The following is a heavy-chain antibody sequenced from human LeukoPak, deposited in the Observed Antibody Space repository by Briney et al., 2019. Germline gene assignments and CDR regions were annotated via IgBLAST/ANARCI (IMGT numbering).Heavy chain of an antibody. Sequence: PGGSLRLSCAASGFKVSSNWMSWVRHAPGKGLEWVANIKQDGSEKYYVDSVKGRFTISRDNAKNSLYLQMNSLRAEDTAVYYCEREGPSVTPYYWGQGTLVTVSS. CDR2: IKQDGSEK. J-gene: IGHJ4*02. CDR3: EREGPSVTPYY. V-gene: IGHV3-7*01. D-gene: IGHD4-17*01. CDR1: GFKVSSNW.